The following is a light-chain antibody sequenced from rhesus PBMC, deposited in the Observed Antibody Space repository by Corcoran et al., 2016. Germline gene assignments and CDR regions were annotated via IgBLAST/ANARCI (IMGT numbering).Light chain of an antibody. CDR2: RAA. V-gene: IGKV1-69*01. CDR1: QAISNW. CDR3: QQHDTFPYS. Sequence: DIQMTQSPSSLSASVGDRVTISCRASQAISNWLAWYQQKPGKAPKLLINRAANFDAGVPSRFTGSGSGKAFTLTISILQPEDIASYYCQQHDTFPYSFGQGTKLEIK. J-gene: IGKJ2*01.